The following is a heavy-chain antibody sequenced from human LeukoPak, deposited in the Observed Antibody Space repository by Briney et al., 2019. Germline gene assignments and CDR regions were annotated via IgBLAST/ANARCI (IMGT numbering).Heavy chain of an antibody. J-gene: IGHJ5*02. Sequence: PGGSLRLSCAASGFTFSNSAMSRVRQAPGKGLEWVSTLSGSGITTYYADSVKGRFTISRDNSKNTLYLQMNSLRAEDTAVYYCAKSSSWTYNWFDPWGQGTLVTVSS. CDR3: AKSSSWTYNWFDP. V-gene: IGHV3-23*01. CDR2: LSGSGITT. D-gene: IGHD6-13*01. CDR1: GFTFSNSA.